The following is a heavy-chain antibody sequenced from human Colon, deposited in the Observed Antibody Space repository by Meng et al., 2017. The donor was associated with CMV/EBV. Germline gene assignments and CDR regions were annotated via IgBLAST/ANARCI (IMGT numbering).Heavy chain of an antibody. CDR2: IYYSGSA. CDR1: GGSISRSSYY. J-gene: IGHJ5*02. CDR3: ARGGDGSGYYYRHWFDP. D-gene: IGHD3-22*01. Sequence: SETLSLTCTVSGGSISRSSYYWGWIRQPPGRGLKWIGSIYYSGSAYYNPSLKSRVTITVDTAKNQFSLQLTSVTAADTAVYYCARGGDGSGYYYRHWFDPWGQGTLVTVSS. V-gene: IGHV4-39*07.